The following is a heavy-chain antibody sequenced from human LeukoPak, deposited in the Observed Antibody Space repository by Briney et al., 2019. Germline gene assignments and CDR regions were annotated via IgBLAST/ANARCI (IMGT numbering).Heavy chain of an antibody. CDR3: AKSVGGGATSYYYYYMDV. CDR1: GFTFSSYA. V-gene: IGHV3-23*01. CDR2: ISGSGGST. Sequence: QTGGSLRLSCAASGFTFSSYAMSWVRQAPGKGLEWVSAISGSGGSTYYADSVKGRFTISRANSKNTLYLQMNSLRVEDTAVYYCAKSVGGGATSYYYYYMDVWGKGTTVTVSS. D-gene: IGHD1-26*01. J-gene: IGHJ6*03.